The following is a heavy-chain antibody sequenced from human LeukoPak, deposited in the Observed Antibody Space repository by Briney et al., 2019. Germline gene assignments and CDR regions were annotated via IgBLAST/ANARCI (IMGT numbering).Heavy chain of an antibody. J-gene: IGHJ4*02. Sequence: PGGSLRLSCAASGFTFSSYAMNWVRQAPGKGLEWVSGISGSGTNTDYIDSVKGRFTFSRDNSKNTLYLQMSSLRAEDTAVYYCAKSTGPIFGKGGYLDYWGQGTLVTVSS. CDR3: AKSTGPIFGKGGYLDY. CDR1: GFTFSSYA. V-gene: IGHV3-23*01. CDR2: ISGSGTNT. D-gene: IGHD3-3*01.